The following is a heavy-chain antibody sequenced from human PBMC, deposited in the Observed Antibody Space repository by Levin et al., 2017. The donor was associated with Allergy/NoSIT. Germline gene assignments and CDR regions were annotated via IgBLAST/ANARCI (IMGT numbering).Heavy chain of an antibody. J-gene: IGHJ3*02. CDR3: ARGKYYDYRDAFDI. Sequence: ASVKVSCKASGGTFSSYAISWVRQAPGQGLEWMGGIIPIFGTANYAQKFQGRVTITADESTSTAYMELSSLRSEDTAVYYCARGKYYDYRDAFDIWGQGTMVTVSS. CDR2: IIPIFGTA. CDR1: GGTFSSYA. D-gene: IGHD3-3*01. V-gene: IGHV1-69*13.